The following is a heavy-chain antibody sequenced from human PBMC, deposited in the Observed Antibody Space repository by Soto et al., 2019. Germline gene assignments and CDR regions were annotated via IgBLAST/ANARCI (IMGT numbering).Heavy chain of an antibody. CDR1: GFTFSSYS. Sequence: EVQLVESGGGLVQPGGSLRLSCAASGFTFSSYSMNWVRQAAGKGLEWVSYISSSSSTIYYADSVKGRFTISRDNAKNSLYLQMNSLRAEDTAVYYCARVKTNYYGSGRYYNPFDSWGQGTLVTVSS. CDR3: ARVKTNYYGSGRYYNPFDS. CDR2: ISSSSSTI. V-gene: IGHV3-48*01. D-gene: IGHD3-10*01. J-gene: IGHJ4*02.